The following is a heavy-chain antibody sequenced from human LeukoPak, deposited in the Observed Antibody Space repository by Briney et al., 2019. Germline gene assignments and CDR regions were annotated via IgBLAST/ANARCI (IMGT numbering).Heavy chain of an antibody. D-gene: IGHD3-3*01. Sequence: ASVKVSCKASGGTFSSYAISWVRQAPGQGLEWMGWISAYNGNTNYAQKLQGRVTMTTDTSTSTAYMELRSLRSDDTAVYYCARDTIFGVVRGNWFDPWGQGTLVTVSS. CDR3: ARDTIFGVVRGNWFDP. V-gene: IGHV1-18*01. CDR2: ISAYNGNT. CDR1: GGTFSSYA. J-gene: IGHJ5*02.